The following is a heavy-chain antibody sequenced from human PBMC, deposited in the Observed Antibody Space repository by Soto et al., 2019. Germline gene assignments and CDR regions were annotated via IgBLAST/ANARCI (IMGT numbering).Heavy chain of an antibody. D-gene: IGHD2-15*01. Sequence: ASVKVSCKASGYTFTGYYMHWVRQAPGQGLEWMGWINPNSGGTNYAQKFQGWVTMTRDTSISTAYMELSRLRSDDTAVYYCARSISPLDIVVVVAALDAFAVWGQGTMVTVSS. CDR1: GYTFTGYY. CDR3: ARSISPLDIVVVVAALDAFAV. CDR2: INPNSGGT. V-gene: IGHV1-2*04. J-gene: IGHJ3*01.